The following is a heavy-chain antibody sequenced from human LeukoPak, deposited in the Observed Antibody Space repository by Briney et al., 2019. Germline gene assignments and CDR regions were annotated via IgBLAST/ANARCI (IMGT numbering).Heavy chain of an antibody. Sequence: GGSLRLSCAASGFTFSDYSMTWVRQAPGKGLEWISYIGIDSGNTNYADSVKGRFTISGDKAKNSLYLQMNSLRVEDTAVYYCARDYKYAFDNWGQGALVTVSS. CDR3: ARDYKYAFDN. CDR2: IGIDSGNT. D-gene: IGHD5-24*01. V-gene: IGHV3-48*01. CDR1: GFTFSDYS. J-gene: IGHJ4*02.